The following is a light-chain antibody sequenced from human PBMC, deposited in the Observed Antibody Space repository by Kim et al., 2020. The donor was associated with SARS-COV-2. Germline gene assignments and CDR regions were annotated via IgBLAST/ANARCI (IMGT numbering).Light chain of an antibody. V-gene: IGLV3-10*01. Sequence: SYELTQPPSVSVSPGQTAKITCSGDALPKKLVFWYQKKSGLAPVLVIYEDNRRPSGIPERFSGSSSGTMAALTITGAQVEDEADYYCFSSEGGANHRVFGGGTQLTVL. CDR1: ALPKKL. CDR2: EDN. CDR3: FSSEGGANHRV. J-gene: IGLJ3*02.